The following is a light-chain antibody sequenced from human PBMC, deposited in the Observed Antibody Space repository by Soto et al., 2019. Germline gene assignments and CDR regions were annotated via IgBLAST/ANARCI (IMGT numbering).Light chain of an antibody. V-gene: IGLV2-8*01. CDR3: SSYTTSSLYV. CDR2: DVS. Sequence: QSALAQSPSASGSPGQSVTISCTGTSSDIGGYDSVSWYQQHPGKAPKVMIYDVSKRPSGVPDRFSGSKSGNTASLTVSALQAEDEADYYCSSYTTSSLYVFGTGTKVTVL. CDR1: SSDIGGYDS. J-gene: IGLJ1*01.